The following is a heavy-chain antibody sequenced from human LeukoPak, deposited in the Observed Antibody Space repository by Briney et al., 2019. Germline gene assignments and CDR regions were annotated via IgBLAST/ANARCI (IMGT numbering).Heavy chain of an antibody. J-gene: IGHJ4*02. Sequence: GGSLRLSCAASGFTFSSYAMTWVRQAPGKGWEWVSAISGSGGSTYYADSVKGRFTISRDNSKNTLYLQMNSLRAEDTAVYYCAKDHSYYGSGSYYTRIDYWGQGTLVTVSS. D-gene: IGHD3-10*01. CDR1: GFTFSSYA. V-gene: IGHV3-23*01. CDR2: ISGSGGST. CDR3: AKDHSYYGSGSYYTRIDY.